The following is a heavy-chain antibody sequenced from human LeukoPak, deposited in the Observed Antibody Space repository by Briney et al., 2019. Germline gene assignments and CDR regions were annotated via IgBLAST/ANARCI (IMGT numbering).Heavy chain of an antibody. CDR3: ARDMGYDLYYFDY. J-gene: IGHJ4*02. CDR1: GDSISSSSYY. Sequence: SGTLSLTCTVSGDSISSSSYYWGWIRQPPGKGLEWIGSIYYSGSTYYNPSLKSRVTISVDTSKNQFSLKLSSVTAADTAVYYCARDMGYDLYYFDYWGQGTLVTVSS. CDR2: IYYSGST. D-gene: IGHD5-12*01. V-gene: IGHV4-39*07.